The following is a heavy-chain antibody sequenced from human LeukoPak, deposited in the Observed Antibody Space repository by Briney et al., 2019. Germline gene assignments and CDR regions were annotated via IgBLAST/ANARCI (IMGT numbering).Heavy chain of an antibody. CDR2: ISGTADSK. CDR1: RFIFRNYA. V-gene: IGHV3-23*01. J-gene: IGHJ3*02. D-gene: IGHD3-16*01. Sequence: GGSLRLSRAASRFIFRNYALSWVRQAPGRGLEWLSIISGTADSKYYADSVKGRFTISRDNPRSTLYLEMNSLRAEDTAVYYCAKADATIGGAFDTWGQGTMVIVSS. CDR3: AKADATIGGAFDT.